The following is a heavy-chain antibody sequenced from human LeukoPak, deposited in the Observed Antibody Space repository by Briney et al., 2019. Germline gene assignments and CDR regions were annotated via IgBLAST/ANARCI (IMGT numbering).Heavy chain of an antibody. J-gene: IGHJ4*02. V-gene: IGHV3-74*01. CDR2: INGDGSNS. Sequence: GGSLRLSCVASGFTFTTYWMHWVRQAPGKGLVWVSRINGDGSNSNYADSVKGRFTISRDNARNTLYLQMNGLRAEDTALYYCARTTPTSHFDFWGQGTLVTVSS. CDR1: GFTFTTYW. D-gene: IGHD4-11*01. CDR3: ARTTPTSHFDF.